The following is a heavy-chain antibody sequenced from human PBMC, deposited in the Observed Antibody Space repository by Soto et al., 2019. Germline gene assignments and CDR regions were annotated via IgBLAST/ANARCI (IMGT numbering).Heavy chain of an antibody. V-gene: IGHV4-59*08. Sequence: ASETLSLTCPVSGGSISSYYWSWIRQPPGKGLEWIGYIYYSGSTNYNPSLKSRVTISVDTSNNQFSLKLSSVTAADTAVYYCARRWGAAFDYWGQGTLVTVSS. CDR2: IYYSGST. J-gene: IGHJ4*02. CDR3: ARRWGAAFDY. CDR1: GGSISSYY. D-gene: IGHD1-26*01.